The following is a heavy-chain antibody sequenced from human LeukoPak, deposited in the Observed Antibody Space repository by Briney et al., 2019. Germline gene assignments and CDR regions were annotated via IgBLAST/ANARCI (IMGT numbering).Heavy chain of an antibody. CDR1: GFTFSTYW. Sequence: PGGSLRLSCAASGFTFSTYWMHWVRQDPGKGLVWVSRISSDASITSYANPVKGRFTISRDNAKNTLYLQTNSLRADDTAVYYCARLKTTAFDIWGQGTMVTVSS. CDR3: ARLKTTAFDI. J-gene: IGHJ3*02. V-gene: IGHV3-74*01. D-gene: IGHD1-1*01. CDR2: ISSDASIT.